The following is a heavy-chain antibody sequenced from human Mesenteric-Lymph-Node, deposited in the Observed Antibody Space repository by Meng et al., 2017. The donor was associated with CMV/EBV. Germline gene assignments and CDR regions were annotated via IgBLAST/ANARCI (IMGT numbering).Heavy chain of an antibody. Sequence: GSLRLSCTVSGGSISSSSYYWGWIRQPPGKGLEWIGSIYYSVSTYSNPSLKSRLTISVDTSKNQFSLKLSSVTAADTAVYYCARHGREHDFWSGYYPESYYYSLDVWGQGTTVTVSS. CDR1: GGSISSSSYY. V-gene: IGHV4-39*01. CDR3: ARHGREHDFWSGYYPESYYYSLDV. D-gene: IGHD3-3*01. CDR2: IYYSVST. J-gene: IGHJ6*02.